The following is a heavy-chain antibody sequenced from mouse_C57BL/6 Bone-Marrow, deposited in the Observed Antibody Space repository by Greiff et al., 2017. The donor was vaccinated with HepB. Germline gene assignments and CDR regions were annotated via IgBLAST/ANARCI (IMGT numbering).Heavy chain of an antibody. CDR2: INPNNGGT. Sequence: VQLQQSGPELVKPGASVKISCKASGYTFTDYYMNWVKQSHGKSLEWIGDINPNNGGTSYNQKFKGKATLTVNKSSSTAYMELRSLTSEDSAVYYCAIYHYAMDYWGQGTSVTVSS. D-gene: IGHD2-1*01. CDR1: GYTFTDYY. CDR3: AIYHYAMDY. J-gene: IGHJ4*01. V-gene: IGHV1-26*01.